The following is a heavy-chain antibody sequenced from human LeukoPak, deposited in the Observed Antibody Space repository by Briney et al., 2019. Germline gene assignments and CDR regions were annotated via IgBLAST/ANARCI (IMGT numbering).Heavy chain of an antibody. D-gene: IGHD3-22*01. CDR2: IYSGGST. CDR3: ARAKLEYYYDSSGYFFDY. V-gene: IGHV3-53*01. CDR1: GFTVSSNS. J-gene: IGHJ4*02. Sequence: GGSLRLSCTVSGFTVSSNSMSWVRQAPGKGLEWVSFIYSGGSTQYSDSVKGRFTISRDNSKNTLYLQMNSLRAEDTAVYYCARAKLEYYYDSSGYFFDYWGQGTLVTVSS.